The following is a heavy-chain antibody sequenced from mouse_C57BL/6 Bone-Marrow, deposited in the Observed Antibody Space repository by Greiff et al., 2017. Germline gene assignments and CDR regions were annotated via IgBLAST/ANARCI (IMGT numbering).Heavy chain of an antibody. D-gene: IGHD2-5*01. CDR3: ARTAYYSNYGAMDY. J-gene: IGHJ4*01. CDR1: GYTFTSYW. CDR2: IDPSDSYT. V-gene: IGHV1-69*01. Sequence: QVQLQQPGAELVMPGASVKLSCKASGYTFTSYWMHWVKQRPGQGLEWIGEIDPSDSYTNYNQKFNGNSTLTVDKSSSTAYMQLSSLTSEDSAVYYCARTAYYSNYGAMDYWGQGTSVTVSS.